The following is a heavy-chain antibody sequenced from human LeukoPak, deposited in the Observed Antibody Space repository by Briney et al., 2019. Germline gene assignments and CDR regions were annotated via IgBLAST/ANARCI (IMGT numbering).Heavy chain of an antibody. D-gene: IGHD3-3*01. J-gene: IGHJ4*02. CDR1: GYTFTSYG. V-gene: IGHV1-18*01. CDR3: ARDQYDFWGSSTY. CDR2: ISGYNGNT. Sequence: GASVRISCKTSGYTFTSYGISWVRQAPGQGLEWMGWISGYNGNTKFLQKLQDRVTMTTDTSTTTAYMELGNLRPDDTAVYYCARDQYDFWGSSTYWGQGTLVTVSS.